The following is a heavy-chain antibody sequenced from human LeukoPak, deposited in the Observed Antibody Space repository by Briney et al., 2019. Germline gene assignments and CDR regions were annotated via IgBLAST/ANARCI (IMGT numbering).Heavy chain of an antibody. CDR1: GASIRSYY. CDR3: ARESQDSIITGTTYWFDP. D-gene: IGHD1-7*01. CDR2: IYYSGST. J-gene: IGHJ5*02. V-gene: IGHV4-59*01. Sequence: SETLSLTCNVSGASIRSYYWGWVRQPPGKGLEWIGYIYYSGSTNYNPSLKSRVTISVDTSKNQFSLKLSSVTAADTAVYYCARESQDSIITGTTYWFDPWGQGTLVTVSS.